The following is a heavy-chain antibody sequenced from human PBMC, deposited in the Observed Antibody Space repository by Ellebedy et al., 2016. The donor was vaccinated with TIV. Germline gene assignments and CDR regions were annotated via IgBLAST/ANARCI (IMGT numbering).Heavy chain of an antibody. Sequence: GGSLRLSCGASGFEFIRYSMNWVRQAPGKGLEWVSYISGSTMTIKYVDSVKGRFTVSRDNAKNSLYLQMNSLTAEDTAVYYCARAIYGASYLWGRGTLVTVSS. D-gene: IGHD4-17*01. CDR2: ISGSTMTI. J-gene: IGHJ2*01. V-gene: IGHV3-48*04. CDR1: GFEFIRYS. CDR3: ARAIYGASYL.